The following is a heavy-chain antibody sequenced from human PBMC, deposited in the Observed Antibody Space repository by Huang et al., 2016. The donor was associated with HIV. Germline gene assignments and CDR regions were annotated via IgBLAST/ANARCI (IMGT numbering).Heavy chain of an antibody. CDR1: TVTFSAYW. CDR3: ATKADAMDV. Sequence: LVESGGGLVRPGGSLRLSCAGSTVTFSAYWMTWVRQSPGQGLEWVASIRQDGSEKHYVDSVEGRLNISRDNGKKLLFLEMRSLGVDDTAVYFCATKADAMDVWGQGTTVIVSS. CDR2: IRQDGSEK. V-gene: IGHV3-7*01. D-gene: IGHD2-8*01. J-gene: IGHJ6*02.